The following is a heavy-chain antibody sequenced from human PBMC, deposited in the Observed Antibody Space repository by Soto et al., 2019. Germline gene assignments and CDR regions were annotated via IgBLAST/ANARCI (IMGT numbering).Heavy chain of an antibody. D-gene: IGHD6-13*01. V-gene: IGHV4-59*01. CDR3: AAGEASSRNLAPYYLDF. CDR2: IHYSGTT. Sequence: SETLSLTCTVSGGSMRNYFWTWIRQPPGKGLEWIGYIHYSGTTSFFPSYNPSLRSRVTISEDTSKNQFSLKLLSVTTADTAVYFCAAGEASSRNLAPYYLDFWGQGPWSPSPQ. CDR1: GGSMRNYF. J-gene: IGHJ4*02.